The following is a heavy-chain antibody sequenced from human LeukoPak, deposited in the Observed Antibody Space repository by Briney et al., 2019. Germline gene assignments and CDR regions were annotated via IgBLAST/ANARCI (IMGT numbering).Heavy chain of an antibody. V-gene: IGHV3-7*04. D-gene: IGHD3-22*01. CDR3: AREGRYYDSSGYKY. J-gene: IGHJ4*02. Sequence: GGSLRLSCAASGFTFSSYWMSWVRQAPGKGLEWVANIKQDGSEKYYVDSVKGRFTISRDNAKNSLYLQMNSLRAEDTAVYYCAREGRYYDSSGYKYWGQGTLVTVSS. CDR1: GFTFSSYW. CDR2: IKQDGSEK.